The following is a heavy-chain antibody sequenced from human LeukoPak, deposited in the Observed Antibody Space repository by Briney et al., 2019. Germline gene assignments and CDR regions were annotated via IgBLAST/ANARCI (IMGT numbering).Heavy chain of an antibody. J-gene: IGHJ6*03. CDR3: AKDHTTYYDFWSGSYMDV. CDR2: ISSSSSYI. V-gene: IGHV3-21*04. CDR1: GFTFSSYS. D-gene: IGHD3-3*01. Sequence: GGSLRLSCAASGFTFSSYSMNWVRQAPGKGLEWVSSISSSSSYIYYADSVKGRFAISRDNAKNSLYLQMNSLRAEDTALYYCAKDHTTYYDFWSGSYMDVWGKGTTVTVSS.